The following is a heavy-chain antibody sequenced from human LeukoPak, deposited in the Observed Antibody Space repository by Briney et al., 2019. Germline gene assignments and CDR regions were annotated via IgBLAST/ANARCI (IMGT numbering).Heavy chain of an antibody. D-gene: IGHD6-6*01. CDR1: GFTFSSAW. CDR2: IYSGGST. V-gene: IGHV3-66*01. Sequence: GGSLRLSCAASGFTFSSAWMSWVRQAPGKGLEWVSVIYSGGSTYYADSVKGRFTISRDNSKNTLYLQMNSLRAEDTAVYFCAMIEQVVSNVEGGYWGQGTLVTVSS. CDR3: AMIEQVVSNVEGGY. J-gene: IGHJ4*02.